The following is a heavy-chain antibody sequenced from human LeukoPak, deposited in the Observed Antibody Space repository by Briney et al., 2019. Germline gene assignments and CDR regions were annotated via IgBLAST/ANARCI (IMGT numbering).Heavy chain of an antibody. CDR1: GFTFSSYA. D-gene: IGHD1-1*01. CDR2: ISGSGGST. J-gene: IGHJ4*02. V-gene: IGHV3-23*01. Sequence: GGSLRLSCAASGFTFSSYAISWVRQAPGKGLQWVSTISGSGGSTYYADSVKGRFTISRDNSKNTLYLQMNSLRAEDTAVYYCARRPGLERYHFDYWGQGTLVAVSS. CDR3: ARRPGLERYHFDY.